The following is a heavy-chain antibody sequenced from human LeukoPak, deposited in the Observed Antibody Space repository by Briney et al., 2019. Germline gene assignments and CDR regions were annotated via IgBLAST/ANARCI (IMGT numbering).Heavy chain of an antibody. Sequence: PGGSLRLSCAASGFTFSRYWMSWVRQAPGKGLEWVANIKEDGSEKYYVDSEKGRFTISRDNAKNSLYLQMNSLRAEDTAVYYCASYSSGWYPHFDYWGQGTLVTVSS. CDR2: IKEDGSEK. D-gene: IGHD6-19*01. V-gene: IGHV3-7*03. CDR3: ASYSSGWYPHFDY. J-gene: IGHJ4*02. CDR1: GFTFSRYW.